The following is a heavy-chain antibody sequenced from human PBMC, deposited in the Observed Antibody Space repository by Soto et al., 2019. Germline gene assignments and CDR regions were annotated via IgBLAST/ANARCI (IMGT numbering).Heavy chain of an antibody. CDR1: GFTVSSNY. CDR2: IYSGGST. V-gene: IGHV3-66*01. Sequence: GGSLRLSCAASGFTVSSNYMSWVRQAPGKGLEWVSVIYSGGSTYYADSVKGRFTISRANSKNTLYLQMNSLRAEDTAVYYCARAEGPSHYYYYYYMDVWGKGTTVTVSS. CDR3: ARAEGPSHYYYYYYMDV. J-gene: IGHJ6*03.